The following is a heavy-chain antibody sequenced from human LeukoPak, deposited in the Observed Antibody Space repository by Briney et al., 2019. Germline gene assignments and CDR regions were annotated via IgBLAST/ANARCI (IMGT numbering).Heavy chain of an antibody. CDR3: ARERGDYDSDNWFDS. CDR2: IYYGGGT. Sequence: SETLSLTCTVSGASIGSYFWSWIRQPPGKGLEWIGYIYYGGGTNYNPFFESRITISVDTSKNRISLNLTSVTASDTAIYYCARERGDYDSDNWFDSWGQGTLVTVSS. J-gene: IGHJ5*01. D-gene: IGHD4-17*01. CDR1: GASIGSYF. V-gene: IGHV4-59*01.